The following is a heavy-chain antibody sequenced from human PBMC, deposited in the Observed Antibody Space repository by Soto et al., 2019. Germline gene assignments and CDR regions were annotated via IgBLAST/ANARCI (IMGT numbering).Heavy chain of an antibody. D-gene: IGHD6-6*01. CDR1: GGSISSGGYY. CDR3: AGDYSSSYYCYGMAV. Sequence: TLSLTCTVAGGSISSGGYYWSWIRQYPGKGMERIGYIYYSGSTYYNPSLKSRVTISVDTSKNQFSLKLSSVTAADTAVYYCAGDYSSSYYCYGMAVWGRGTTVTVSS. V-gene: IGHV4-31*03. J-gene: IGHJ6*02. CDR2: IYYSGST.